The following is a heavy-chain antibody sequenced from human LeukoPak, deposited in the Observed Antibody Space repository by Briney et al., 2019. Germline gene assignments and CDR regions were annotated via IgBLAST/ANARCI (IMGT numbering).Heavy chain of an antibody. Sequence: GGSLRLSCAASGLTFRNTWMSWVRQAPGKGLEWVGRIRSKTDGGTTDYAAPVKGRFTISRDDSKNTLYLQMNSLRAEDTAVYYCARDSRGYCSSTSCSFGTISGGMDVWGQGTTVTVSS. J-gene: IGHJ6*02. CDR2: IRSKTDGGTT. V-gene: IGHV3-15*01. CDR3: ARDSRGYCSSTSCSFGTISGGMDV. CDR1: GLTFRNTW. D-gene: IGHD2-2*01.